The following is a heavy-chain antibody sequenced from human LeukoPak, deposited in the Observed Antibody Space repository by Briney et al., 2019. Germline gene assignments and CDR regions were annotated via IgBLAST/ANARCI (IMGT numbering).Heavy chain of an antibody. J-gene: IGHJ5*02. D-gene: IGHD3-22*01. CDR1: GFTFSSYS. CDR3: ARGHESGGYYR. V-gene: IGHV3-48*04. Sequence: PGGSLRLSCAASGFTFSSYSMNWVRQAPGKGLEWVSYISSSSSTIYYADCVKGRFTTSRDNAKNSLYLQMKSLRAEDTAVYYCARGHESGGYYRWGQGTLVTVSS. CDR2: ISSSSSTI.